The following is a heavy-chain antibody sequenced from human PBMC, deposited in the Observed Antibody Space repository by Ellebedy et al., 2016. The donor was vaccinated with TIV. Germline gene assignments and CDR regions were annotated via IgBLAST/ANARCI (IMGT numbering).Heavy chain of an antibody. CDR2: VYWDDDN. CDR1: GFSLNTYGVG. V-gene: IGHV2-5*02. J-gene: IGHJ4*02. Sequence: SGPTLVKPTQTLTLTCTFSGFSLNTYGVGVGWVRQPPGKALEWLAFVYWDDDNRLSPSLKSRLTVSKDTSKNQVVLTMTNMDPVDTATYYCARIQWELPDYWGQGTLVTVSS. D-gene: IGHD1-26*01. CDR3: ARIQWELPDY.